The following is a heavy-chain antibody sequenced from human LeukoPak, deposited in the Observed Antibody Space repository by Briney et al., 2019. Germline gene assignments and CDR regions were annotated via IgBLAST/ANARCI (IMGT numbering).Heavy chain of an antibody. J-gene: IGHJ5*02. V-gene: IGHV4-61*02. Sequence: SETLSLTCTVSGGSISSGSYYWSWIRQPAGKGLEWIGRIYTSGSTNYNPSLKSRVTISVHTSKNQFSLKLSSVTAEDTAVYYCASSFWSGYYTGTNWFDPWGQGTVVTVSS. CDR2: IYTSGST. D-gene: IGHD3-3*01. CDR3: ASSFWSGYYTGTNWFDP. CDR1: GGSISSGSYY.